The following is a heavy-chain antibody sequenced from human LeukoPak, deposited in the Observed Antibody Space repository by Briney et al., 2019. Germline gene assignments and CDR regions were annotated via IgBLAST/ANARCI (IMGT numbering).Heavy chain of an antibody. CDR1: GYTFTCYY. CDR3: ARQGAGGWSLLASDS. J-gene: IGHJ4*02. V-gene: IGHV1-2*02. Sequence: ASVKVSCKASGYTFTCYYMHWVRQAPGQGLGWMGWINPNSGRTNYAQKFQARVTITRHTSISTAYIELSRLRSDDTAVYYCARQGAGGWSLLASDSWGQGTLVTVSS. CDR2: INPNSGRT. D-gene: IGHD6-19*01.